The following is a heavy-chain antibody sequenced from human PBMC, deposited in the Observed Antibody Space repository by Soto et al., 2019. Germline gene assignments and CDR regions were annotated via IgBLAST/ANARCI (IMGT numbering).Heavy chain of an antibody. Sequence: EVQLVESGGGLVQPGGSLRLSCAASGFILSRYWMHWVRQAPGKVLVWVSRLHSDGSTTTYADSVQGRFTISRDNDKNTLYLQMSSLGAEDTAVYYCARELPTTIRGGYYYSYGMDVWGQGTPVTVSS. CDR2: LHSDGSTT. CDR1: GFILSRYW. J-gene: IGHJ6*02. CDR3: ARELPTTIRGGYYYSYGMDV. V-gene: IGHV3-74*03. D-gene: IGHD2-2*02.